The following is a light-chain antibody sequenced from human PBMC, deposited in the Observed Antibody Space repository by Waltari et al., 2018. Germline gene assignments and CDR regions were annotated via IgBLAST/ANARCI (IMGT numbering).Light chain of an antibody. CDR1: SSDVGSYNL. CDR2: EVS. V-gene: IGLV2-23*02. Sequence: QSALTQPASVSGSPGQSITISCTGTSSDVGSYNLVSWYQQHPGKAPKLMIYEVSKRPSGVSNRFSGSKSCNTASLTISGRQAEDEADYYCCSYAGSSWVFGGGTKLTVL. CDR3: CSYAGSSWV. J-gene: IGLJ3*02.